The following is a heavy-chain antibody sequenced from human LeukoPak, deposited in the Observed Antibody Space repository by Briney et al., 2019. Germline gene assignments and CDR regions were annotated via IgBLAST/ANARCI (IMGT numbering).Heavy chain of an antibody. Sequence: SGGSLRLSCAASGFTFSKVWMSWVRQAPGKGLEWVGRIKSKTDGGTTDYAAPVKGRFTISRDDSKNTLFLQMNSLKTEDTAVYYCTTDLVLTGSDYYYYGMDAWGQGTTVTVSS. CDR2: IKSKTDGGTT. V-gene: IGHV3-15*01. CDR1: GFTFSKVW. D-gene: IGHD3-9*01. J-gene: IGHJ6*02. CDR3: TTDLVLTGSDYYYYGMDA.